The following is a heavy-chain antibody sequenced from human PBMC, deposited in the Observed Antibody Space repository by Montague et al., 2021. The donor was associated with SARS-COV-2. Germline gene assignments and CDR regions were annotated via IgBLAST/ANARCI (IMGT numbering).Heavy chain of an antibody. CDR3: ARERITNFGVVTWPAYFDY. J-gene: IGHJ4*02. V-gene: IGHV4-59*01. CDR1: GGSISSYY. Sequence: SETLSLTCTVSGGSISSYYWSWIRQPPGKGLEWIGYIDYSGNTNYNPSLKSRVTISVDTSKNQFSLKLISVTAADTAVYYCARERITNFGVVTWPAYFDYWGQGTLVTVSS. D-gene: IGHD3-3*01. CDR2: IDYSGNT.